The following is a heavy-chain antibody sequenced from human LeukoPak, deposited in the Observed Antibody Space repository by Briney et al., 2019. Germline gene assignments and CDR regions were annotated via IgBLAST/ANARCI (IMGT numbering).Heavy chain of an antibody. V-gene: IGHV1-18*01. J-gene: IGHJ3*02. Sequence: ASVKVSCKASGYTFTSYDINWVRQAPGQGLEWMGWINPNSGGTNYAQKLQGRVTMTTDTSTSTAYMELRSLRSDDTAVYYCARGRGRANYDFWSSGAFDIWGQGTMVTVSS. CDR3: ARGRGRANYDFWSSGAFDI. CDR1: GYTFTSYD. CDR2: INPNSGGT. D-gene: IGHD3-3*01.